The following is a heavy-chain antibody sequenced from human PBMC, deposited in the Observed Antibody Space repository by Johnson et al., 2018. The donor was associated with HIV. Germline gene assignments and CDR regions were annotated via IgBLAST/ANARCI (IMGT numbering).Heavy chain of an antibody. J-gene: IGHJ3*02. CDR2: INWHGGST. Sequence: VQLVESGGGLVQPGGSLRLSCAASGFTFYNYAMSWVRQTPGKGLEWVSGINWHGGSTGYADSVKGRFTISRDNSKNTLYLQMNSLKTEDTALYYCTTAIYSYDTRDTRAFDIWGQGTMVTVSS. V-gene: IGHV3-20*04. CDR1: GFTFYNYA. CDR3: TTAIYSYDTRDTRAFDI. D-gene: IGHD3-22*01.